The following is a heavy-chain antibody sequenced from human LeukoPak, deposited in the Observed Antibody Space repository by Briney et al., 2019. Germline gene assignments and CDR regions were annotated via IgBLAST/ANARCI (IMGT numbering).Heavy chain of an antibody. CDR2: IYWDDDK. V-gene: IGHV2-5*02. J-gene: IGHJ4*02. D-gene: IGHD1-26*01. CDR1: GLSLRTSAVG. Sequence: SGPTLVNPTQTLRLTCTFSGLSLRTSAVGVGWIRQPPGKALEWLALIYWDDDKRYSPSLKSRLTITKDTSKNQVVLTMTNMDPEDTATYDCAHSPIGRNIFDSWGQGTLVTVSS. CDR3: AHSPIGRNIFDS.